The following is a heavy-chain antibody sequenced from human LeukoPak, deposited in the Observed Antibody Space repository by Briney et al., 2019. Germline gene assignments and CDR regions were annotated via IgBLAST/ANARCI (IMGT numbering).Heavy chain of an antibody. D-gene: IGHD3-3*01. Sequence: GGSLRLSCAASGFTFSSYAMHWVRQAPGKGLEYVSAISSNGGSTYYANSVKGRFTISRDNSKNTLYLQMGSLRAEDMAVYYCARGSKDDFWSGLQKTNWFDPWGQGTLVTVSS. CDR1: GFTFSSYA. V-gene: IGHV3-64*01. J-gene: IGHJ5*02. CDR3: ARGSKDDFWSGLQKTNWFDP. CDR2: ISSNGGST.